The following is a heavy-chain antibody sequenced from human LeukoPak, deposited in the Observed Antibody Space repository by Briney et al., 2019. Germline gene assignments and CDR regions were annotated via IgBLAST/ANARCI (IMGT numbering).Heavy chain of an antibody. Sequence: ASVKVSCTASGYTFTGYYMPWVRQPPGQGLEWMGRISAYIGNTNYAQKLQGRVTMTTDTSTSTAYMELRSLRCDDTAVYYCARGSYSSGWLTRYWGQGTLVTVSS. V-gene: IGHV1-18*04. D-gene: IGHD6-19*01. CDR2: ISAYIGNT. CDR3: ARGSYSSGWLTRY. CDR1: GYTFTGYY. J-gene: IGHJ4*02.